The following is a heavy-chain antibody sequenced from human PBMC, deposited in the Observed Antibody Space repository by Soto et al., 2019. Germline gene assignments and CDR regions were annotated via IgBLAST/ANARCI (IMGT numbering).Heavy chain of an antibody. D-gene: IGHD1-26*01. CDR1: GFNVNSDY. Sequence: VGSLRLSCAASGFNVNSDYVNWVRQTPGKGLEWVASIYSGETTYYADSVRGRFTISSDKSKNTLYFQLSSLRIEDTAVYYCTRDGRGLGRLSLFEYWGQGVLVTVSS. CDR2: IYSGETT. V-gene: IGHV3-53*01. J-gene: IGHJ4*02. CDR3: TRDGRGLGRLSLFEY.